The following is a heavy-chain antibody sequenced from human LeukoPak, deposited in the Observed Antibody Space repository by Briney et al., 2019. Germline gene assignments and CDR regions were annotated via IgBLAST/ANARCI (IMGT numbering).Heavy chain of an antibody. Sequence: SQTLSPTCTVSGGSISSGDYYWSWIRQPPGKGLEWIGYIYYSGSTYYNPSLKSRVTISVDTSKNQFSLKLSSVTAADTAVYYCARRKYYYDSSGEGNWFDPWGQGTLVTVSS. CDR2: IYYSGST. V-gene: IGHV4-30-4*01. CDR1: GGSISSGDYY. D-gene: IGHD3-22*01. J-gene: IGHJ5*02. CDR3: ARRKYYYDSSGEGNWFDP.